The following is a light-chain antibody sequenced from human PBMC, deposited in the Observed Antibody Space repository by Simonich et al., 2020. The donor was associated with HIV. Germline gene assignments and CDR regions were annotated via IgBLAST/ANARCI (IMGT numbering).Light chain of an antibody. V-gene: IGKV2-28*01. CDR2: CGS. CDR3: MHALQTPYT. Sequence: DIVMTQTPLALSVTPGQPASLSCTSNQSFLNIDGKTYLYCYLQKPGQSPHLLIYCGSNRASGGPDRCSGSGSGTDFTLKISRVEAEDVGVYYCMHALQTPYTFGQGTKLEI. CDR1: QSFLNIDGKTY. J-gene: IGKJ2*01.